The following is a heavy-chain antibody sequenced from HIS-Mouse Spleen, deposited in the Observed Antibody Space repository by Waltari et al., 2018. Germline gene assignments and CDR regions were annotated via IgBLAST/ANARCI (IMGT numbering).Heavy chain of an antibody. V-gene: IGHV4-31*03. Sequence: QVQLQESGPGLVKPSQTLSLTCTVSGGSISSGGYYWSWIRQHPGKGLEWIGYIYYSGGTYYNSSLKSRVTRSVDTSKNQFSLKLSSVTAADTAVYYCARSPYYGFWSGYSDNWFDPWCQGTLVTVSS. D-gene: IGHD3-3*01. CDR3: ARSPYYGFWSGYSDNWFDP. CDR1: GGSISSGGYY. J-gene: IGHJ5*02. CDR2: IYYSGGT.